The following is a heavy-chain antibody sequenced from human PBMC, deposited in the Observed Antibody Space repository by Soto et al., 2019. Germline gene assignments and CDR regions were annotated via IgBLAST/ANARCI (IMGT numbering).Heavy chain of an antibody. J-gene: IGHJ5*02. CDR2: IYYSGST. D-gene: IGHD3-3*01. CDR1: GGSISSGDYY. CDR3: ARDRALFGVVLNWSDP. Sequence: PSETLSLTCTVSGGSISSGDYYWSWIRQPPGKGLEWIGYIYYSGSTYYNPSLKSRVTISVDTSKNQFSLKLSSVTAADTAVYYCARDRALFGVVLNWSDPWGQGP. V-gene: IGHV4-30-4*01.